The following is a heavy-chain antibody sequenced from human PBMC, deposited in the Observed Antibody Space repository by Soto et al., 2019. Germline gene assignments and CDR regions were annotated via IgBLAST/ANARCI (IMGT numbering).Heavy chain of an antibody. V-gene: IGHV3-74*01. CDR1: GVTFSGYW. J-gene: IGHJ5*02. CDR3: ARACCNAQNWFDP. D-gene: IGHD2-2*01. CDR2: INGDGSST. Sequence: GGSLRLSCAASGVTFSGYWMHWVRQAPGEGLVWVARINGDGSSTTYADSVKGRFTISRDDAKNTLHLQMNSLRVEDTAVYYCARACCNAQNWFDPWSQGTLVTVSS.